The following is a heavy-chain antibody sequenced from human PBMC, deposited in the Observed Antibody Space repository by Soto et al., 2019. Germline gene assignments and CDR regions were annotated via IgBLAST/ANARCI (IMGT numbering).Heavy chain of an antibody. CDR2: VSHSGST. J-gene: IGHJ6*02. Sequence: SETLSLTCTVSDGSIGSYYWSWIRQPPGKGLEWIGYVSHSGSTNYNPSLKSRVTISLDTSKNQFSLRLSSVTAAETAVYYCEREGKKVDRYYYYGLDVWCQANTVTVS. V-gene: IGHV4-59*01. D-gene: IGHD1-26*01. CDR3: EREGKKVDRYYYYGLDV. CDR1: DGSIGSYY.